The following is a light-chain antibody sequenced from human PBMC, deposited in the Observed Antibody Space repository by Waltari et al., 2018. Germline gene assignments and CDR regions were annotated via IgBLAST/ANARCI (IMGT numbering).Light chain of an antibody. J-gene: IGLJ3*02. CDR1: SSDLGDSNY. CDR3: TSYTPTTHWV. CDR2: EFN. V-gene: IGLV2-14*01. Sequence: QSALTQPASVSGSPGQSITIYCTGASSDLGDSNYVSWYQQHPGKAPKLIIYEFNNRPSGVSVRFSGSKYGNTASLTISGVQAEDEADYHCTSYTPTTHWVFGGGTKVTVL.